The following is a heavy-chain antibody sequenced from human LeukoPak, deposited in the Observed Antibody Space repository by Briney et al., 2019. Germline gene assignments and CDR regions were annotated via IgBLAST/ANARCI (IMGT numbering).Heavy chain of an antibody. J-gene: IGHJ6*03. CDR1: GGSISSYY. D-gene: IGHD6-19*01. V-gene: IGHV4-59*01. CDR3: ARVGYSSGWYPGLNYYYYYMDV. Sequence: SETLSLTCTVSGGSISSYYWSWIRQPPGKGLEWIGYIYYSGSTNYNPSLKSRVTISVDTSKNQFSLKLSSVTAADTAVYYCARVGYSSGWYPGLNYYYYYMDVWGKGTTVTVSS. CDR2: IYYSGST.